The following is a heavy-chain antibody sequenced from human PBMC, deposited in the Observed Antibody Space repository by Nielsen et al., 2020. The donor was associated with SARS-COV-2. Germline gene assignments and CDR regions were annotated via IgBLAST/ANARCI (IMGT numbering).Heavy chain of an antibody. Sequence: SETLSLTCAVYGGSFSAYCWTWVRQPPGKGLEWIGEITHGGTTNYNPSLKSRVTISLDTSKSHISLRLNSVTAADTAVYYCARHGGTSYYYGMDVWGQGTTVTVSS. V-gene: IGHV4-34*01. CDR2: ITHGGTT. J-gene: IGHJ6*02. CDR3: ARHGGTSYYYGMDV. D-gene: IGHD4-23*01. CDR1: GGSFSAYC.